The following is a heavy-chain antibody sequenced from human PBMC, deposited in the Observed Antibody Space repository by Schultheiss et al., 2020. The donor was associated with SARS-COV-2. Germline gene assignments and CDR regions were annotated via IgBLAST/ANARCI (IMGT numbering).Heavy chain of an antibody. CDR2: IYYSGST. CDR3: ARDQVVPAAMFNV. J-gene: IGHJ6*02. Sequence: SETLSLTCTVSGGSISSYYWSWIRQHPGKGLEWIGYIYYSGSTYYNPSLKSRVTISVDTSKNQFSLKLSSVTAADTAVYYCARDQVVPAAMFNVWGQGTTVTVSS. D-gene: IGHD2-2*01. V-gene: IGHV4-59*06. CDR1: GGSISSYY.